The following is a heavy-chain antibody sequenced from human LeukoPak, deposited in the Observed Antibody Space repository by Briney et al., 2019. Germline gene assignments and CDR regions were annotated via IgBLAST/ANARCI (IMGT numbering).Heavy chain of an antibody. CDR1: GYTFTSYG. V-gene: IGHV1-18*01. CDR2: ISAYNGNT. CDR3: AILDGPRVVYGDHHTDY. Sequence: ASVKVSCTASGYTFTSYGISWVRQAPGQGLEWMGWISAYNGNTNYAQKLQGRVTMTTDTSTSTAYMELRSLRSDDTAVYYCAILDGPRVVYGDHHTDYWGQGTLVTVSS. J-gene: IGHJ4*02. D-gene: IGHD4/OR15-4a*01.